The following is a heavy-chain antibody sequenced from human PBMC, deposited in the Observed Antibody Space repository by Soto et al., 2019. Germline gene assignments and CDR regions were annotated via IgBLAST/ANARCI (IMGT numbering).Heavy chain of an antibody. J-gene: IGHJ4*02. V-gene: IGHV3-33*01. CDR3: GRGFAAAWYYFDY. CDR1: GFTFSSYG. D-gene: IGHD6-25*01. CDR2: MWYDGSSK. Sequence: QVQLVESGGGVVQPGKSLRLSCAASGFTFSSYGMHWVRQAPGKGLEWVAVMWYDGSSKYYVDSVKGRFTISRDISKNTLYLQMNSLRAEDTAVYYCGRGFAAAWYYFDYWGQGTLVTVSS.